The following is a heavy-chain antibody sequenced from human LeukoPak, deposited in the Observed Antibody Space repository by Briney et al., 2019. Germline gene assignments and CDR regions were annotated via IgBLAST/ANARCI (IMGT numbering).Heavy chain of an antibody. CDR3: VVSVRDRFIRSRDDGQNSLYLQIYRQRAEDSNEYHCARELDHDCKGGVCYGWYFDL. CDR2: IKNGGSGN. Sequence: GGSLRLSCAASGFTFSSNWMSWVRQAPGKGLEWVANIKNGGSGNYSVASVKGRSISCGDNENNSLLQKINRMREDDTVVYYCVVSVRDRFIRSRDDGQNSLYLQIYRQRAEDSNEYHCARELDHDCKGGVCYGWYFDLWVRGTLVTVSS. V-gene: IGHV3-7*01. D-gene: IGHD5-24*01. CDR1: GFTFSSNW. J-gene: IGHJ2*01.